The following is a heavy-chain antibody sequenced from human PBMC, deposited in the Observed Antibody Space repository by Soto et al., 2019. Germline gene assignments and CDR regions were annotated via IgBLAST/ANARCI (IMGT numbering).Heavy chain of an antibody. CDR3: ARDRYCSGGSCLYYFDY. J-gene: IGHJ4*02. D-gene: IGHD2-15*01. CDR1: GFTFSSYS. CDR2: ISSSSSYI. V-gene: IGHV3-21*01. Sequence: EVQLVESGGGLVKPGGSLRLSCAASGFTFSSYSMNWVRQAPGKGLEWVSSISSSSSYIYYADSVKGRFTISRDNAKNSLYLQMNSLRAEDTAVYYCARDRYCSGGSCLYYFDYWGQGTLVTVSS.